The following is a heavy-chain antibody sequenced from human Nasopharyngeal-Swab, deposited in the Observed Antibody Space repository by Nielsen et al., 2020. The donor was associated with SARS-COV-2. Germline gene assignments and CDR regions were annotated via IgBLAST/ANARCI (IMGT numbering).Heavy chain of an antibody. Sequence: ASVKVSCKASGYTFTGYYMHWVRQAPGQGLEWMGWINPNSGGTNYEQKFQGRVTITADESTSTAYMELSSLRSEDTAVYYCARGFIQLLHPYYYYYMDVWGKGTTVTVSS. V-gene: IGHV1-2*02. J-gene: IGHJ6*03. CDR2: INPNSGGT. CDR1: GYTFTGYY. D-gene: IGHD2-2*01. CDR3: ARGFIQLLHPYYYYYMDV.